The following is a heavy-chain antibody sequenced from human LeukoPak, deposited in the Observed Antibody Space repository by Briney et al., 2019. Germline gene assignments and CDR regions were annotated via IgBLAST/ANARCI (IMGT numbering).Heavy chain of an antibody. Sequence: GGSLRLSCAASGFTFSSYGMHWVRQAPGKGLEWVAVIWYDGSNKYYADSVKGRFTTSRDNSKNTLYLQMNSLRAEDTAVYYCARDQDYSNHGLDYWGQGTLVTVSS. D-gene: IGHD4-4*01. J-gene: IGHJ4*02. CDR2: IWYDGSNK. V-gene: IGHV3-33*01. CDR1: GFTFSSYG. CDR3: ARDQDYSNHGLDY.